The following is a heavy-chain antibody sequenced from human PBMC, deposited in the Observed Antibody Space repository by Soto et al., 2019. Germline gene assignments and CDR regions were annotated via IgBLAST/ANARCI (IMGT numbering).Heavy chain of an antibody. V-gene: IGHV1-3*01. Sequence: GASVKVSCKASGYTFTSYAMHWVRQAPGQRLEWMGWINAGNGNTKYPQKFQGRVTITRDTSASTAYMELSSLRSEDTAVYYCARGPGHYCSGGSCYPKLYYYYYMDVWGKGTTVTVSS. CDR1: GYTFTSYA. D-gene: IGHD2-15*01. CDR2: INAGNGNT. J-gene: IGHJ6*03. CDR3: ARGPGHYCSGGSCYPKLYYYYYMDV.